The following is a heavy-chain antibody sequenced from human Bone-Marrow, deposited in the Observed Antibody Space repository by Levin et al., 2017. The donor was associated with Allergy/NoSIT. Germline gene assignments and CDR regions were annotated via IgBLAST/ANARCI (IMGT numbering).Heavy chain of an antibody. Sequence: QTGGSLRLSCAASGFTFSTYAINWVRQAPGKGLEWVSVITDVRDTYYADSVKGRFTISRDNSENIVYLQMNSLRAEDTAIYYCARGLGYCSSSSCYEDYWGQGTLVTVSS. CDR2: ITDVRDT. D-gene: IGHD2-2*01. CDR1: GFTFSTYA. CDR3: ARGLGYCSSSSCYEDY. V-gene: IGHV3-23*01. J-gene: IGHJ4*02.